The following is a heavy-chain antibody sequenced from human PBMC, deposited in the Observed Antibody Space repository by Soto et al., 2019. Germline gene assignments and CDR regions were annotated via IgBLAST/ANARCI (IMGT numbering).Heavy chain of an antibody. CDR1: VFSLSTSGMC. D-gene: IGHD4-17*01. V-gene: IGHV2-70*12. CDR3: AHAGDYDLLTFDH. Sequence: GSGPTLVNPPQTLTLTCTFSVFSLSTSGMCVSWIRQPPGKALEWLALIDWDDDKYYSTSLKTRLTISKDTSKNQVVLTITNMDPGDTATYFCAHAGDYDLLTFDHWGPGTLVTVSS. J-gene: IGHJ4*02. CDR2: IDWDDDK.